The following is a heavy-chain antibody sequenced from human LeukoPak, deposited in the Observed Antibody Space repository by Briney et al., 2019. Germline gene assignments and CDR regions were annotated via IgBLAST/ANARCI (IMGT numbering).Heavy chain of an antibody. V-gene: IGHV3-53*01. Sequence: GGSLRLSCAASGFTVSSNYMSWVRQAPGKGLEWVSVIYSGGSTYYADSVKGRFTISRDNSKSTLYLQMNSLRAEDTAVYYCAKTDKLRYFDYWGQGTLVTVSS. D-gene: IGHD3-9*01. CDR1: GFTVSSNY. CDR3: AKTDKLRYFDY. CDR2: IYSGGST. J-gene: IGHJ4*02.